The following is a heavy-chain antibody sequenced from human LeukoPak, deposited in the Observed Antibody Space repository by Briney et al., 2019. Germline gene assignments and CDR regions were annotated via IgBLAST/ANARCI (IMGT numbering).Heavy chain of an antibody. D-gene: IGHD4/OR15-4a*01. J-gene: IGHJ5*02. CDR2: IYYSGDT. Sequence: PSETLSLTCTVSRGSISGYSWSWIRQSPGGGLEWIGYIYYSGDTAYNPSLRSRVTMSVDTSKNQFSLQLRSVTTADTAVYYCVRGPYGASISKWFDPWGQGTQVIVSP. V-gene: IGHV4-59*01. CDR3: VRGPYGASISKWFDP. CDR1: RGSISGYS.